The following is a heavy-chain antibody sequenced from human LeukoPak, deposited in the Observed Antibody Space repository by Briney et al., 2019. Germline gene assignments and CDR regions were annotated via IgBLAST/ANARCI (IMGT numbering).Heavy chain of an antibody. CDR1: GFSFGSKA. D-gene: IGHD3-16*01. V-gene: IGHV3-23*01. CDR3: AKGMGGLPTCMDV. Sequence: GGSLRLSCAASGFSFGSKAMSWFRQAPGKGLEWVSAISGTGGSIYYADSVKGRFTISRDNSKSTLYLQMNSLRAEDTAVYYCAKGMGGLPTCMDVWGKGTTVTVSS. CDR2: ISGTGGSI. J-gene: IGHJ6*03.